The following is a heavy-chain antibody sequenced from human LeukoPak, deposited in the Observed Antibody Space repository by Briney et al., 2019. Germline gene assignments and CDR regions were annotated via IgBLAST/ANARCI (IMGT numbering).Heavy chain of an antibody. D-gene: IGHD3-10*01. Sequence: GGSLRLSCTASGFTFSNYWMHWVRQAPGKGLVWVSRINNDGSIINYADSVKGRFTISRDNSKNTLYLQMNSLRAEDTAVYYCARDAKPYYGSGSPPPDWGQGTLVTVSS. CDR2: INNDGSII. CDR1: GFTFSNYW. CDR3: ARDAKPYYGSGSPPPD. V-gene: IGHV3-74*01. J-gene: IGHJ4*02.